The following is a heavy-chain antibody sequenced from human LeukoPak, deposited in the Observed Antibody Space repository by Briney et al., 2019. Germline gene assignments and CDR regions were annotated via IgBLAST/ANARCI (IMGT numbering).Heavy chain of an antibody. Sequence: SQTLSLTCTVSGGSISSGCYYWSWIRQPAGKGLEWIGRIYTSGSTNYNPSLKSRVTISVDTSKNQYSLKLSSVTTADTAVYYCASSRLGMGLDYWGQGTLVTVSS. CDR2: IYTSGST. V-gene: IGHV4-61*02. D-gene: IGHD7-27*01. CDR3: ASSRLGMGLDY. J-gene: IGHJ4*02. CDR1: GGSISSGCYY.